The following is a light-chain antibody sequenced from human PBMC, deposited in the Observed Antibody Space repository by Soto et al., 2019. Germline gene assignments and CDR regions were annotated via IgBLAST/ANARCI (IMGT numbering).Light chain of an antibody. V-gene: IGLV2-23*01. CDR1: SSDVGSYNL. J-gene: IGLJ1*01. CDR2: EGT. CDR3: CSYASSSTYV. Sequence: QSVLTQPASVSGSPGQSITISCTGTSSDVGSYNLVSWYQQHPGKAPKLMIYEGTKRPSGVSDRFSGSRSGNTASLTISELQAEDEADYYCCSYASSSTYVFGSGTKVTVL.